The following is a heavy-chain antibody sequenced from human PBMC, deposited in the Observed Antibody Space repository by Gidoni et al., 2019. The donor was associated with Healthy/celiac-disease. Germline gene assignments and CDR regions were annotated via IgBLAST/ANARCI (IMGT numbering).Heavy chain of an antibody. CDR3: GRDGGWAYSSGGD. V-gene: IGHV1-2*01. Sequence: QVQLVQSGAEVKKPGASVKVSCKASGYTFTGYYMHWVRQAPGQGLEWMGRINPNGGGKNNARKFQGGVTRTRNTSISKANRGLGRRRSDDTAVYYGGRDGGWAYSSGGDWGQGTLVTVSS. D-gene: IGHD6-19*01. CDR1: GYTFTGYY. CDR2: INPNGGGK. J-gene: IGHJ4*02.